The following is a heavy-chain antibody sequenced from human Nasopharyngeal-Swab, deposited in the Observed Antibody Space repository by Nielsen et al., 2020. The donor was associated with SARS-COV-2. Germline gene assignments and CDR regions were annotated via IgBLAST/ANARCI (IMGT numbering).Heavy chain of an antibody. CDR1: GGSISSRSYY. J-gene: IGHJ4*02. V-gene: IGHV4-39*07. D-gene: IGHD1-26*01. Sequence: SETLSLTFTVSGGSISSRSYYWGWIRQPPGKGLEWIGSIDYSGITYYNQSLKSRVTVSVDTYKNQFSLKLSCVTAAGTAVYYCDNEDSESNDGTTTFDYWGQGTLVTVSS. CDR2: IDYSGIT. CDR3: DNEDSESNDGTTTFDY.